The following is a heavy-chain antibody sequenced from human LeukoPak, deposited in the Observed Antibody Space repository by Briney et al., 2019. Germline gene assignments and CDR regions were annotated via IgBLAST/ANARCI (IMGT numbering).Heavy chain of an antibody. CDR3: ARMHSSSCFSTGYMDV. CDR1: GYTFTSYG. D-gene: IGHD6-13*01. V-gene: IGHV1-18*01. Sequence: ASVKVSCKASGYTFTSYGISWVRQAPGQGLEWMGWISAYNGNTNYAQKLQGRVTMTTDTSTSTAYMELRSLRSDDTAVYYCARMHSSSCFSTGYMDVWGKGTTVTVSS. J-gene: IGHJ6*03. CDR2: ISAYNGNT.